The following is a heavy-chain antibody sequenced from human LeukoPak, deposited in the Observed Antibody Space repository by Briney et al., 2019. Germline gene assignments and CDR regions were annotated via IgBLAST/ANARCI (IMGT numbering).Heavy chain of an antibody. J-gene: IGHJ6*03. CDR3: ARVEARWFGEFKPYYYYYYMDV. D-gene: IGHD3-10*01. CDR2: ISGSGGST. V-gene: IGHV3-23*01. CDR1: GFTFSSYA. Sequence: GGSLRLSCAASGFTFSSYAMSWVRQAPGKGLEWVSAISGSGGSTYYADSVKGRFTISRDNAKNSLYLQMNSLRAEDTAVYYCARVEARWFGEFKPYYYYYYMDVWGKGTTVTVSS.